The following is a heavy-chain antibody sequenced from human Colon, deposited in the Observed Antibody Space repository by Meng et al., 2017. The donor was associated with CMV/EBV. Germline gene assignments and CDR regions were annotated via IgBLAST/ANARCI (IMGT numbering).Heavy chain of an antibody. CDR1: EFTFEDYA. J-gene: IGHJ6*02. CDR2: ITWNRQTV. D-gene: IGHD3-3*01. V-gene: IGHV3-9*01. Sequence: GGSLRLSCAASEFTFEDYAMHWVRQTPGKGLEWVAGITWNRQTVDYADSVKGRFTISRDHAKNSLYLQMNSLRAEDTAVYYCARDDDFWRVTNGMDVWGQGTTVTVSS. CDR3: ARDDDFWRVTNGMDV.